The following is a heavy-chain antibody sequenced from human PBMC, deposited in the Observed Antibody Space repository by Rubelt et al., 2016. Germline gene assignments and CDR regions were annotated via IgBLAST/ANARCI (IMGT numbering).Heavy chain of an antibody. CDR2: INTNTGTP. D-gene: IGHD3-22*01. V-gene: IGHV7-4-1*02. CDR3: ARGSHDSGGDYLYYFDY. J-gene: IGHJ4*02. CDR1: GYSFSSYA. Sequence: QVQLVQSGSELKDPGASVTVSCKASGYSFSSYAMNWVRQAPGQGLEWMGWINTNTGTPTYAQGLTGRFVVSLDTSVSTAYLQISRLGADDTAVYHWARGSHDSGGDYLYYFDYWGQGTLVTVSS.